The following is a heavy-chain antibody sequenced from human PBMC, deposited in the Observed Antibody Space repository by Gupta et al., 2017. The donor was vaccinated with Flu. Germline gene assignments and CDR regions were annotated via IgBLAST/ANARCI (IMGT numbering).Heavy chain of an antibody. Sequence: LEWMGGIIPIFGTTNYAQKFLGRVTISADESATTGYLELSSLRSEDTAVYYCARAILASRPVGSNNYYYYQLDVWGQGTTVT. CDR3: ARAILASRPVGSNNYYYYQLDV. V-gene: IGHV1-69*01. J-gene: IGHJ6*02. CDR2: IIPIFGTT. D-gene: IGHD6-6*01.